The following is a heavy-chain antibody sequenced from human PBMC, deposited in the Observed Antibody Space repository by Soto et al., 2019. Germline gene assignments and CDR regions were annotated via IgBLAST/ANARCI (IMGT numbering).Heavy chain of an antibody. CDR3: ARYDFWSGYSPYYYYGMDV. D-gene: IGHD3-3*01. CDR2: IIPIFGTA. Sequence: SVKVSCKASGGTFSSYAISWVRQAPGQGLEWMGGIIPIFGTANYAQKFRGRVTITADKSTSTAYMELSSLRSEDTAVYYCARYDFWSGYSPYYYYGMDVWGQGTTVTVSS. J-gene: IGHJ6*02. V-gene: IGHV1-69*06. CDR1: GGTFSSYA.